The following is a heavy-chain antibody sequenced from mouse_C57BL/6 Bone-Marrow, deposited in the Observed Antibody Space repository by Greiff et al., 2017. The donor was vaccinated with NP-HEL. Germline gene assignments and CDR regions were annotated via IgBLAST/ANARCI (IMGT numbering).Heavy chain of an antibody. V-gene: IGHV1-81*01. D-gene: IGHD1-1*01. CDR1: GYTFTSYG. Sequence: QVQLQQSGAELARPGASVKLSCKASGYTFTSYGISWVKQRTGQGLEWIGEIYPRSGNTYYNEKFKGKATLTADKSSSTAYMELRSLTSEDSAVYFGATLYYGWYFDVWGTGTTVTVSS. CDR2: IYPRSGNT. CDR3: ATLYYGWYFDV. J-gene: IGHJ1*03.